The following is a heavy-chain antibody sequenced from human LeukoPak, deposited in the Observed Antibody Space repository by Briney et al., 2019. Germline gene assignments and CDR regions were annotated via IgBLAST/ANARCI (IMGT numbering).Heavy chain of an antibody. CDR1: GGSISSTTYY. V-gene: IGHV4-39*07. D-gene: IGHD3-16*01. Sequence: PSETLSLTCIVSGGSISSTTYYWGWIRQPPGKRLEWIGSIYYSGTTNYNPSLKSRVTISVDTSKNQFSLKLSSVTAADTAVYYCARFGSLREPILDYWGQGTLVTVSS. CDR3: ARFGSLREPILDY. J-gene: IGHJ4*02. CDR2: IYYSGTT.